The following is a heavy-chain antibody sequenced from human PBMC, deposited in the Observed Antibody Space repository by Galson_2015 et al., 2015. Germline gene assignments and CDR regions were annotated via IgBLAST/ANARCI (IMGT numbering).Heavy chain of an antibody. V-gene: IGHV1-46*01. CDR3: ARDKGWGSSVRFYYGMDV. CDR1: GYTFTSYY. D-gene: IGHD3-16*01. CDR2: INPSGGST. J-gene: IGHJ6*02. Sequence: SVKVSCKASGYTFTSYYMHWVRQAPGQGLEWMGIINPSGGSTSYAQKFQGRVTMTRDTSTSTVYMELSSLRSEDTAVYYCARDKGWGSSVRFYYGMDVWGQGTTVTVSS.